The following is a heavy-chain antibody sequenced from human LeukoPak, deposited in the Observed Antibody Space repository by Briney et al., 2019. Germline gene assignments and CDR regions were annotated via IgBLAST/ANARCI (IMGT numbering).Heavy chain of an antibody. V-gene: IGHV4-38-2*02. CDR1: GYSITTGYF. J-gene: IGHJ4*02. D-gene: IGHD5-12*01. Sequence: SETLSLTCTVSGYSITTGYFWAWIRQPPGKGLEWIGSISHGAGTYYSPSLKSRVTMSLDTPKNQFSVNLNSVTAADTAVYYCARDHDVWVAPYFDYWGQGNLVSVSP. CDR3: ARDHDVWVAPYFDY. CDR2: ISHGAGT.